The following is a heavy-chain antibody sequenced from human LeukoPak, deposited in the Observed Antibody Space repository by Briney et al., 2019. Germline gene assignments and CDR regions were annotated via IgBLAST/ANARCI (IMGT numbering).Heavy chain of an antibody. D-gene: IGHD3-22*01. J-gene: IGHJ3*02. CDR2: INPSGGVT. V-gene: IGHV1-46*01. CDR1: GYTFTSYY. Sequence: ASVKVSCKASGYTFTSYYIHWVRQAPGQGLEWMGIINPSGGVTSYAQKFQGRITMTRDMSTSTVYMEMPSLRSEDTALYYCARVRNYYDTNGQLPLGVFDIWGQGTMVTVSS. CDR3: ARVRNYYDTNGQLPLGVFDI.